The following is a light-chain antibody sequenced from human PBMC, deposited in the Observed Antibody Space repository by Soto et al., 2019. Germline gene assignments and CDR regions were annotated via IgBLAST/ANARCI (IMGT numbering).Light chain of an antibody. J-gene: IGKJ4*01. V-gene: IGKV3-15*01. CDR1: QAISSN. CDR2: GAS. CDR3: QHYNNWLGT. Sequence: EIVMTQSPATLSVSRGERATLSCRANQAISSNLAWYQQKPGQAPRLLIYGASTRATDIPDRFSGSGSGTAFTLTISSLQSEDFAVYYCQHYNNWLGTFGGGTKVEIK.